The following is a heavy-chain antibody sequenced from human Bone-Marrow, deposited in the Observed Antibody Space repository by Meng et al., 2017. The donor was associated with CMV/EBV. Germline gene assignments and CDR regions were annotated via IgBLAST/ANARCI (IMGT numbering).Heavy chain of an antibody. CDR3: AKGGYSGYRSADY. J-gene: IGHJ4*02. Sequence: GGSLRLSCAASGFTFSSYGMHWVRQAPGKGLEWVAVIWYDGSNKYYADSVKGRFTISRDNSKNTLYLQMNSLRAEDTAVYYCAKGGYSGYRSADYWGQGTLVTFSS. D-gene: IGHD5-12*01. CDR2: IWYDGSNK. CDR1: GFTFSSYG. V-gene: IGHV3-33*06.